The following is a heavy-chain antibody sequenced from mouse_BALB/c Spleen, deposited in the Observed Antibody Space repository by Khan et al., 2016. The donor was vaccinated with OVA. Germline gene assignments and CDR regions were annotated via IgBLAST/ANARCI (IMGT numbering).Heavy chain of an antibody. D-gene: IGHD1-1*01. J-gene: IGHJ3*01. V-gene: IGHV1-7*01. CDR1: GYTFTTYW. CDR3: ARRGWCGSFPY. Sequence: QVQLQQSAAELAKPGASMKMSCTASGYTFTTYWMHWIKQRPGQGLEWIGYINPSTGYTEYNLNFKDKATLTADESSSTAYMHLNSLTSEDSAVYYCARRGWCGSFPYWGQGTLVAVSA. CDR2: INPSTGYT.